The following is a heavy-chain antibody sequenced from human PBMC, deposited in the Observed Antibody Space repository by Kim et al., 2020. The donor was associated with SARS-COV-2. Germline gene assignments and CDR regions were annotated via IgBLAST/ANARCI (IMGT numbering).Heavy chain of an antibody. CDR1: GFTFSSFW. D-gene: IGHD6-13*01. J-gene: IGHJ5*02. CDR2: IKQDGSEK. Sequence: GGSLRLSCAASGFTFSSFWMTWVRQPPGKGLEWVANIKQDGSEKNYVDSVKGRFTISRDNAKNSLYLQMNSLRTEDTAVYYCVRGGSWYNSWGQGTLDT. V-gene: IGHV3-7*03. CDR3: VRGGSWYNS.